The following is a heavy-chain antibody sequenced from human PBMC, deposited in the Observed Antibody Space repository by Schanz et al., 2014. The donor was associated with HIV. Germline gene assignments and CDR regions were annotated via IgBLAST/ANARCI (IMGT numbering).Heavy chain of an antibody. V-gene: IGHV3-15*01. D-gene: IGHD2-15*01. CDR1: GLSFSDAW. CDR3: VTDRGYLQFDN. Sequence: EVQLVESGGGLVQPGGSLRLSCAASGLSFSDAWMSWVRQVPGKGLEWVGQTKGRSRAGEMDYAAPVKGRFTISRDDSGSTMYLQMNSLKTEDTGLYYCVTDRGYLQFDNWGQGTLVTVSS. CDR2: TKGRSRAGEM. J-gene: IGHJ4*02.